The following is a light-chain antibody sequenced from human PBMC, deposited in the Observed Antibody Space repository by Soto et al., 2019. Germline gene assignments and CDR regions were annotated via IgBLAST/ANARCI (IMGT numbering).Light chain of an antibody. Sequence: EIVMTQSPVTLSVSPGEGATLSCRASQSVYSHLAWYQQKPGQAPRLLIYGASTRATGIPARFSGSGSGTEFTLTISSLQSEDFAVYYCQQYNNWPPLYTFGQGTKLEIK. CDR3: QQYNNWPPLYT. J-gene: IGKJ2*01. CDR1: QSVYSH. V-gene: IGKV3-15*01. CDR2: GAS.